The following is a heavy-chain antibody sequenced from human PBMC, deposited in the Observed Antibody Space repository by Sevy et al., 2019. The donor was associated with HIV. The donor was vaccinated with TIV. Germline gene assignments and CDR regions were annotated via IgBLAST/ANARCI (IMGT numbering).Heavy chain of an antibody. Sequence: GGSLRLSCAASRFTFSSYAMSWVRQAPGKGLEWVSAISGSGGSTYYSDSVKGRFTISRDNSKNTLYLQMNSLRAEDTAVYYCAKDPPEYSSASGADAFDIWGHGTMVTVSS. CDR2: ISGSGGST. CDR1: RFTFSSYA. V-gene: IGHV3-23*01. D-gene: IGHD6-6*01. J-gene: IGHJ3*02. CDR3: AKDPPEYSSASGADAFDI.